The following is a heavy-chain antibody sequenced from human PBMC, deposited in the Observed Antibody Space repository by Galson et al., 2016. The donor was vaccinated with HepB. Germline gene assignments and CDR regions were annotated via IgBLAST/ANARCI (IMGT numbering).Heavy chain of an antibody. D-gene: IGHD3-10*01. Sequence: SLRLSCAASGFTFSDAWMTWVRRAPGKGLEWVGRMTSKADGGAIDYAGPVKGRFTMSRDDSKNTLYLQMNALKTEDTGVYYCTTDRIRMVDGRQNYWGQGTLVTVSP. CDR1: GFTFSDAW. CDR2: MTSKADGGAI. J-gene: IGHJ4*02. CDR3: TTDRIRMVDGRQNY. V-gene: IGHV3-15*01.